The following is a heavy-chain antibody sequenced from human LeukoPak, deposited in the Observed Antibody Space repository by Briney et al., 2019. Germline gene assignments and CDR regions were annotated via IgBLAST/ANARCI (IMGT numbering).Heavy chain of an antibody. V-gene: IGHV1-46*01. Sequence: RASVKVSCKASGYTFTSYGISWVRQAPGQGLEWMGIINPSGGSTSYAQKFQGRVTMTRDTSTSTVYMELSSLRSEDTAVYYCARDQGSGWSWGQGTLVTVSS. CDR3: ARDQGSGWS. J-gene: IGHJ5*02. CDR1: GYTFTSYG. D-gene: IGHD6-19*01. CDR2: INPSGGST.